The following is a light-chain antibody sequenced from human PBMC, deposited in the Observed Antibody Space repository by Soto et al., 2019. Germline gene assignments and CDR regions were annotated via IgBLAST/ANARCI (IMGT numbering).Light chain of an antibody. J-gene: IGLJ1*01. V-gene: IGLV2-14*03. CDR2: EVS. CDR1: SSDIGGYKD. Sequence: QSVLTQPASVSGSPGQSITISCTGTSSDIGGYKDVSWYQQHPGKAPQVLIFEVSYRPYGISNRFSGPKSGNVASLTISGLQAEDEADYYCCSYRSGTSPYYVFGTGTKVT. CDR3: CSYRSGTSPYYV.